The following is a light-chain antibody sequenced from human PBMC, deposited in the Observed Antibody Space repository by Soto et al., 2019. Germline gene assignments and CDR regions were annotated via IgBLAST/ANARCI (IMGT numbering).Light chain of an antibody. Sequence: QLVLTQSSSASASLGSSVKLTCTLSSGHSSYIIAWHQQQPGKAPRYLMKLEGSGSYNKGSGVPDRFSGSSSGADRYLTISNLQFEDEADYYCETWDSNTRVFGTGTKPPS. V-gene: IGLV4-60*02. CDR3: ETWDSNTRV. CDR1: SGHSSYI. CDR2: LEGSGSY. J-gene: IGLJ1*01.